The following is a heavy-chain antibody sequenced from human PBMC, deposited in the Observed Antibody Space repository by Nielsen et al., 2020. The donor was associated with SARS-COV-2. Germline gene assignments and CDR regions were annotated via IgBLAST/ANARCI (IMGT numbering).Heavy chain of an antibody. CDR1: GFPFSDYF. CDR2: IGSGGTPI. CDR3: ASTAGRNWFDP. V-gene: IGHV3-11*04. J-gene: IGHJ5*02. D-gene: IGHD4-17*01. Sequence: GESLKISCAASGFPFSDYFMSWIRQAPGKGLDWISYIGSGGTPIYYADSVKGRFTISRDNAKNSLYLQMNSLRAEDTAVYYCASTAGRNWFDPWGQGTLVTVSS.